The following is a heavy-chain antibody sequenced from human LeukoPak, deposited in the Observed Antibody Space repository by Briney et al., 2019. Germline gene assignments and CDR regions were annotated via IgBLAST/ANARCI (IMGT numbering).Heavy chain of an antibody. CDR3: TTDGLH. V-gene: IGHV3-15*01. CDR1: RFIFSDSW. Sequence: GGSLRLFCGAWRFIFSDSWMSWVRHAPGKGLERVGRIKTKTDGGTTEYAAPVKGRFTISRDDSKNTLYLQMNSLKTEDTAVYYCTTDGLHWGQGTLVTVSS. J-gene: IGHJ1*01. CDR2: IKTKTDGGTT.